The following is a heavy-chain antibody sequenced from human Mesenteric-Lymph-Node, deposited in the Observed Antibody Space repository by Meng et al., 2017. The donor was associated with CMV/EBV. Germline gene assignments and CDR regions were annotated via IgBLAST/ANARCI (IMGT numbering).Heavy chain of an antibody. CDR1: GYTFTSYA. Sequence: ASVKVSCKASGYTFTSYAISWVRQAPGQGLEWMGGIIPIFGTANYAQKLQGRVTMTTDTSTSTAYMELRSLRSDDTAVYYCASSRAGTTRFDYWGQGTLVTVSS. CDR2: IIPIFGTA. V-gene: IGHV1-18*01. D-gene: IGHD1-7*01. CDR3: ASSRAGTTRFDY. J-gene: IGHJ4*02.